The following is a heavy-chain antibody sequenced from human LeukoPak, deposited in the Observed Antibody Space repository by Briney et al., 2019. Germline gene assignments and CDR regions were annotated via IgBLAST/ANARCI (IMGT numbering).Heavy chain of an antibody. J-gene: IGHJ4*02. D-gene: IGHD3-3*01. CDR2: ISSSGSTI. CDR3: AKDGGWGITISLDY. Sequence: GGSLRLSCAASGFTFSSYEMNWVRQAPGKGLEWVSYISSSGSTIYYADSVKGRFTISRDNAKNSLYLQMNSLRAEDTAVYYCAKDGGWGITISLDYWGQGTLVTVSS. V-gene: IGHV3-48*03. CDR1: GFTFSSYE.